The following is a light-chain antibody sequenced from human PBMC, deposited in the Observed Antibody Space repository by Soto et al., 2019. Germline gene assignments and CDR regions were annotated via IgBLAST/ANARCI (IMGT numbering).Light chain of an antibody. CDR1: QKISSSY. J-gene: IGKJ2*01. V-gene: IGKV3-20*01. Sequence: EIVLTQSPGALSLSPGERATLSCRASQKISSSYLAWYQQKPGQAPRFLIYGASSRATGIPDRFSGSGSGTDFSLTISRLEPEDFAVYYCHQYDNTPQTFGQGTKVDIK. CDR2: GAS. CDR3: HQYDNTPQT.